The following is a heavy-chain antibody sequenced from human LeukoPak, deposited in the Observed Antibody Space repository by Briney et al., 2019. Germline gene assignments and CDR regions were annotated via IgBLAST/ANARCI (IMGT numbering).Heavy chain of an antibody. J-gene: IGHJ4*02. CDR2: IYASGIT. CDR1: GGSISSYY. CDR3: AREDGIAAAGGLDY. Sequence: SETLSLTCTVSGGSISSYYWSWIRQPAGKGLEWIGRIYASGITNYNPSLKSRVAMSVDTSKNQFSLKLSSLTAADTAVYYCAREDGIAAAGGLDYWGQGTLVAVSS. D-gene: IGHD6-13*01. V-gene: IGHV4-4*07.